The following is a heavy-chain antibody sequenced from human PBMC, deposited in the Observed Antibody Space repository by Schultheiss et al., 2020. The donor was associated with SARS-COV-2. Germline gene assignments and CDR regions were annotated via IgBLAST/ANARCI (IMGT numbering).Heavy chain of an antibody. CDR2: INSDGSST. CDR3: AKVPVTSGDYFDY. D-gene: IGHD3-10*01. J-gene: IGHJ4*02. Sequence: GESLKISCAASGFTFNIHAMHWVRQAPGKGLVWVSRINSDGSSTSYADSVKGRFTISRDNAKNTLYLQMNSLRADDTAVYYCAKVPVTSGDYFDYWGQGTLVTVSS. CDR1: GFTFNIHA. V-gene: IGHV3-74*01.